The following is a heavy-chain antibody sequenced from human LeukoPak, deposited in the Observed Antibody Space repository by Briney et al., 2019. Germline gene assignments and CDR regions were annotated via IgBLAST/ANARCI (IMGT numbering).Heavy chain of an antibody. D-gene: IGHD6-13*01. V-gene: IGHV3-7*03. J-gene: IGHJ3*02. CDR3: ARAQAAINAFDI. CDR1: GFTFSSYW. CDR2: IKEDESAK. Sequence: GGSLRLSCAASGFTFSSYWMSWVRQAPGKGLEWVANIKEDESAKYYVDSVKGRFTISRDNAKNSLYLQMNSLRAEDTALYYCARAQAAINAFDIWGQGTMVTVSS.